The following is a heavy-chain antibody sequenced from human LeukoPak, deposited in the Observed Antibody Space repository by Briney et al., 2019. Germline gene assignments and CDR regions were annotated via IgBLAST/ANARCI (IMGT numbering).Heavy chain of an antibody. V-gene: IGHV3-7*01. CDR1: GFTFSSYS. J-gene: IGHJ4*02. CDR2: IKQDGSEK. CDR3: ARELGSGSYKSRFDY. D-gene: IGHD3-10*01. Sequence: PGGSLRLSCAASGFTFSSYSMNWVRQAPGKGLEWVANIKQDGSEKYYVDSVKGRFTISRDNAKNSLYLQMNSLRAEDTAVYYCARELGSGSYKSRFDYWGQGTLVTVSS.